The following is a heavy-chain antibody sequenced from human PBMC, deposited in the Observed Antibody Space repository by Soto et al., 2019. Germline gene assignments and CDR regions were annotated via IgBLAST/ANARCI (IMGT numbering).Heavy chain of an antibody. Sequence: EVQLLESGGGLVQPGGSLRLSCAASGFTFSSYAMSWVRQAPGKGLEWVSAISGSGGSTYYADSVKGRFTISRDTSRNTLYLQRKSMRAEDTAVYYGAKGDDYYGSDWGQGTLVTVSS. CDR1: GFTFSSYA. D-gene: IGHD3-10*01. V-gene: IGHV3-23*01. CDR2: ISGSGGST. J-gene: IGHJ4*02. CDR3: AKGDDYYGSD.